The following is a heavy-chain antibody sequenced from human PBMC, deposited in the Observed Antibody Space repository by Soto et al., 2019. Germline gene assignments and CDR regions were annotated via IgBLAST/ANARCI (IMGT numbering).Heavy chain of an antibody. J-gene: IGHJ3*02. CDR1: GGTFSGYA. Sequence: GASVKVSCKASGGTFSGYAISWVRQAPGQGLEWMGGIIPIFGTANYAQKFQGRVTITADESTSTAYMELSSLRSEDTAVYYCARGSTRYDYGDYDAFDIWGQGTMVTVS. CDR3: ARGSTRYDYGDYDAFDI. V-gene: IGHV1-69*13. D-gene: IGHD4-17*01. CDR2: IIPIFGTA.